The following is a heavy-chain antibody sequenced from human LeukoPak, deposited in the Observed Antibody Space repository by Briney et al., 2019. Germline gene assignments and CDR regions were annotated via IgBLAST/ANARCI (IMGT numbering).Heavy chain of an antibody. J-gene: IGHJ4*02. Sequence: GGSLRLSCAASGFTFSSYSMNWVRQAPGKGLEWVSYISSSSSTIYYADSVKGRFTISRDNAKNSLYLQMNSLRAEDTALYYCAKGGVAYRSLYFDFWGQGTLVTVSS. V-gene: IGHV3-48*01. CDR2: ISSSSSTI. CDR1: GFTFSSYS. D-gene: IGHD2-8*02. CDR3: AKGGVAYRSLYFDF.